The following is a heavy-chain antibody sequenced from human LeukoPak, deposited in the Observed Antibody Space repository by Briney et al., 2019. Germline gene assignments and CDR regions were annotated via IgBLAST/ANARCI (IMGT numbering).Heavy chain of an antibody. CDR1: GFTFSSYA. V-gene: IGHV3-23*01. CDR3: ANGLQNYSYTAV. J-gene: IGHJ6*03. CDR2: ISGSGGST. Sequence: GGSLRLSCAASGFTFSSYAMSWVRQAPGKGLEWVSAISGSGGSTYYADSVKGRFTISRDNSKNTLYLQMNSLRAEDTAVYYCANGLQNYSYTAVWGKATTVPVSS.